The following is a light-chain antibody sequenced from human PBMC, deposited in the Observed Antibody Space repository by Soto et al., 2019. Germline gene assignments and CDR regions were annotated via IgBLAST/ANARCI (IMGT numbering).Light chain of an antibody. V-gene: IGLV1-44*01. Sequence: QSVLTQPPSASGTPGQRVTISCSGSSSNIGSNTVNWYQQLPGTAPKLLIYSNNKRPSGVPDRFSGSKSGTSASLAISGLKAEDEADYYCAAWDDSLNGFYVFGTGTKLTVL. CDR2: SNN. CDR1: SSNIGSNT. J-gene: IGLJ1*01. CDR3: AAWDDSLNGFYV.